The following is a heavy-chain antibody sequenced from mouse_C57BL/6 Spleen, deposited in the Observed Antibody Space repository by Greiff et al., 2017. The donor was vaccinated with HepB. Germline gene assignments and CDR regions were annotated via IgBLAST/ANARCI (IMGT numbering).Heavy chain of an antibody. V-gene: IGHV1-66*01. Sequence: VKLQESGPELVKPGASVKISCKASGYSFTSYYIHWVKQRPGQGLEWIGWIYPGSGNTKYNEKFKGKATLTADTSSSTAYMQLSSLTSEDSAVYYCASGELRLPTWFAYWGQGTLVTVSA. CDR1: GYSFTSYY. D-gene: IGHD3-2*02. CDR3: ASGELRLPTWFAY. J-gene: IGHJ3*01. CDR2: IYPGSGNT.